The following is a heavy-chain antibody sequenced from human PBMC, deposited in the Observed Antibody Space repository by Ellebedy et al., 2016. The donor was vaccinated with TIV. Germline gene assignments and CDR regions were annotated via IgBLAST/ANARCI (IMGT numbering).Heavy chain of an antibody. D-gene: IGHD3-16*01. CDR3: ARDPPPRFRGVATGAFDI. Sequence: GGSLRLSCAASGFTFSSYAMHWVRQAPGKGLEWVAVIWYDGSNKYYADSVKGRFTISRDNSKNTLYLQMNSLRAEDTAVYYCARDPPPRFRGVATGAFDIWGQGTMVTVSS. CDR2: IWYDGSNK. J-gene: IGHJ3*02. V-gene: IGHV3-30*04. CDR1: GFTFSSYA.